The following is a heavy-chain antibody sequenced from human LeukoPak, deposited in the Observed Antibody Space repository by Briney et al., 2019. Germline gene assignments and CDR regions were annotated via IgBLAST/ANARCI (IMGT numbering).Heavy chain of an antibody. D-gene: IGHD6-13*01. Sequence: QPGGSLTLSCAASGFSVSTSYINWVRQAPGKGLEWVSVVYSGGKAYYVDSVKGRFTISRDTSKNTLYLQMSSLRAEDTAIYFCARGQRAAAGFDYWGQGTLVTVSS. CDR3: ARGQRAAAGFDY. V-gene: IGHV3-66*01. CDR2: VYSGGKA. J-gene: IGHJ4*02. CDR1: GFSVSTSY.